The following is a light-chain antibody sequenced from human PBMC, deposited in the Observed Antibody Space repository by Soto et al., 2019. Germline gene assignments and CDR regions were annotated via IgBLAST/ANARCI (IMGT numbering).Light chain of an antibody. CDR3: QQYGSSPRT. J-gene: IGKJ1*01. V-gene: IGKV3-20*01. CDR1: QSVRTN. Sequence: EVMMTHFPDTVSVTAGETVTLSCRASQSVRTNLAWYQQIPGQAPRLLIYGASSRATGIPDRFSGSGSGTDFTRTISRLEPEDFAVYYCQQYGSSPRTFGQGTKVDIK. CDR2: GAS.